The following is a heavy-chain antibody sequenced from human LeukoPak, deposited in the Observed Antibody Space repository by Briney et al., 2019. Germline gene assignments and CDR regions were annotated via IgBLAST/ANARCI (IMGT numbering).Heavy chain of an antibody. CDR1: GGSVSSGDYY. CDR3: ATNTGYYDTTKNSFSAFDI. D-gene: IGHD3-22*01. CDR2: IYYSGNT. Sequence: SETLSLTCTVSGGSVSSGDYYWNWIRQPPGKGLEWIGYIYYSGNTYYNPSLKSRVTMSIDTSKNQFSLKLSSVTAADTAVYYCATNTGYYDTTKNSFSAFDIWGQGTMVTVSS. J-gene: IGHJ3*02. V-gene: IGHV4-31*03.